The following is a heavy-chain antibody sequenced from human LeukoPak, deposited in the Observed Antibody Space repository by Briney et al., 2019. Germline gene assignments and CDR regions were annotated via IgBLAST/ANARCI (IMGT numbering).Heavy chain of an antibody. CDR2: IYYSGST. Sequence: NPSETLSLTCTVSGGSISSYYWSWIRQPPGKGLEWIGYIYYSGSTNYNPSLKSRVTISVDTSKNQFSLKLSSVTAADTAVYYCARQPTATGTYYGRVVYFDYWGQGTLVTVSS. CDR3: ARQPTATGTYYGRVVYFDY. J-gene: IGHJ4*02. D-gene: IGHD3-10*01. CDR1: GGSISSYY. V-gene: IGHV4-59*08.